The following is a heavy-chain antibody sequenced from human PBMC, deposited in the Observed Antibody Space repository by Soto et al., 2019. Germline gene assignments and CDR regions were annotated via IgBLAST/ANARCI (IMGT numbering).Heavy chain of an antibody. J-gene: IGHJ4*02. V-gene: IGHV3-23*01. D-gene: IGHD3-16*02. CDR1: GFTFSSYA. Sequence: EVQLLESGGGLVQPGGSLRLSCAASGFTFSSYAMSWVRQAPGKGLEWVSAISGSGGSTYYADSVKGRFTISRDNSKKPLYLQMNSLRAEDTAVYYCAKEALDYFWGSYRSFDYWGQGTLVTVSS. CDR3: AKEALDYFWGSYRSFDY. CDR2: ISGSGGST.